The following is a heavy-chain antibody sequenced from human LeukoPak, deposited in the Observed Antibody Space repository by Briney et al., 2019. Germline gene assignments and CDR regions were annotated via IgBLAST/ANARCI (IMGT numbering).Heavy chain of an antibody. CDR3: ARAYYYDSSGYYESVMDY. CDR1: GGSISSGDYY. Sequence: SETLSLTCTVSGGSISSGDYYWSWIRQPPGKGLEWIGYIYYSGSTYYNPSLKSRVTISVDTSKNQFSLKLSSVTAADTAVYYCARAYYYDSSGYYESVMDYWGQGTLVTVSS. J-gene: IGHJ4*02. D-gene: IGHD3-22*01. V-gene: IGHV4-30-4*01. CDR2: IYYSGST.